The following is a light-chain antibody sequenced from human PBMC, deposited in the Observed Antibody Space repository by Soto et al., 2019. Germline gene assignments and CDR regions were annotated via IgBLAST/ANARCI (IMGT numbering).Light chain of an antibody. Sequence: QAVVTQSPSASASLGASVKLTCTLSRGHSDYAIAWHQQQPEKGPRYLMKLNSDGSHSKGDGIPDRFSGSSSGAERYLTISSLQSEDEADYYCQTWGTGIQVFGTGTKVTVL. V-gene: IGLV4-69*01. J-gene: IGLJ1*01. CDR2: LNSDGSH. CDR3: QTWGTGIQV. CDR1: RGHSDYA.